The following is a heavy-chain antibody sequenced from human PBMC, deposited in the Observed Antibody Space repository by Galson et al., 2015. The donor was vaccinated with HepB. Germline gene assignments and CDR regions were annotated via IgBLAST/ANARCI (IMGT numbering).Heavy chain of an antibody. Sequence: SVKVSCKASGGTFSSYAISWVRQAPGQGLEWVGRSIPVLGLAEYAQRFQGRVTITADKSTSTVYMELSRLKSEDTAVYYCARGVLGLRLGEVSPDYYYYFYMDVWGKGTTVTVSS. J-gene: IGHJ6*03. V-gene: IGHV1-69*04. D-gene: IGHD3-16*01. CDR3: ARGVLGLRLGEVSPDYYYYFYMDV. CDR1: GGTFSSYA. CDR2: SIPVLGLA.